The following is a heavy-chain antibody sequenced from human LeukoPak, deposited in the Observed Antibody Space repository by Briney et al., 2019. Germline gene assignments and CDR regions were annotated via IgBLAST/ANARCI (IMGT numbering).Heavy chain of an antibody. CDR3: ARDIEADGICFDR. CDR2: INQDGSEK. CDR1: GFTFSSYW. J-gene: IGHJ4*02. Sequence: GGSLRLSCAASGFTFSSYWMNWVRQAPGKGLEWVANINQDGSEKYYVDSVKGRFTISRDNAKNSLYLQMNSLRADDTAVYYCARDIEADGICFDRWGQGTLVTVSS. D-gene: IGHD6-13*01. V-gene: IGHV3-7*01.